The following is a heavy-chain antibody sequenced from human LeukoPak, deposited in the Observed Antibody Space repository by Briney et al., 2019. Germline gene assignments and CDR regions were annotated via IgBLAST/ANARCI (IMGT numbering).Heavy chain of an antibody. J-gene: IGHJ4*02. CDR1: GFTFSSYE. CDR3: ARPAWNYYGSGYYFDY. CDR2: ISSSSSYI. Sequence: GGSLRLSCAASGFTFSSYEMNWVRQAPGKGLEWVSSISSSSSYIYYADSVKGRFTISRDNSKNTLYLQMNSLRAEDTAVYYCARPAWNYYGSGYYFDYWGQGTLVTVSS. V-gene: IGHV3-21*01. D-gene: IGHD3-10*01.